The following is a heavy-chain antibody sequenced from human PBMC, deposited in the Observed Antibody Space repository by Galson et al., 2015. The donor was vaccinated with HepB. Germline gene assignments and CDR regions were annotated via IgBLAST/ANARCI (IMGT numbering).Heavy chain of an antibody. Sequence: SETLSLTCSVSADSIRTYYWSWIRQPPGKGLEWIGNIHYGGSGSTNYDPSLKSRVTISKDTSKNHLSLKLTSVTAADTAVYYCARQKGVPFCSGPYCSAYFDNWGQGTLVTVSS. CDR2: IHYGGSGST. D-gene: IGHD3-3*01. CDR1: ADSIRTYY. CDR3: ARQKGVPFCSGPYCSAYFDN. J-gene: IGHJ4*02. V-gene: IGHV4-59*08.